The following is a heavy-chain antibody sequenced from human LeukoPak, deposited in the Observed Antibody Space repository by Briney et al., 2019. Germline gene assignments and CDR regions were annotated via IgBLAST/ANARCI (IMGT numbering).Heavy chain of an antibody. Sequence: GASVKVSCKASGYTFTSYYMHWVRQAPGQGLEWMGIINPSGGSTSYAQKFQGRVTMTRDTSTSTAYMELSSLRSEDTAVYYCARGIAAAYHSYYFDYWGQGTLVTVSS. V-gene: IGHV1-46*01. CDR2: INPSGGST. CDR3: ARGIAAAYHSYYFDY. J-gene: IGHJ4*02. D-gene: IGHD6-13*01. CDR1: GYTFTSYY.